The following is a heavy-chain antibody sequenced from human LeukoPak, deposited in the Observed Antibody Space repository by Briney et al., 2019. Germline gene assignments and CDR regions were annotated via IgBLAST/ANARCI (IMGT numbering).Heavy chain of an antibody. CDR3: ARSGSYAAAGHY. V-gene: IGHV4-59*08. CDR2: IYYSGST. J-gene: IGHJ4*02. Sequence: SETLSLTCTVSGGCISSYYWSWIRQPPGKGLEWIGYIYYSGSTNYNPSLKSRVTISLDTSKNQFSLKLSSVTAADTAVYYCARSGSYAAAGHYWGQGTLVTVSS. CDR1: GGCISSYY. D-gene: IGHD2-15*01.